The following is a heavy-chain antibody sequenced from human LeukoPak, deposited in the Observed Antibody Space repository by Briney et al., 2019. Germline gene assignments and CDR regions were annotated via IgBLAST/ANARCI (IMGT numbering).Heavy chain of an antibody. D-gene: IGHD6-19*01. V-gene: IGHV3-48*03. J-gene: IGHJ4*02. Sequence: GGSLRLSCAASGFTFNSYEMNWVRQAPGKGLEWVSYISSSGSTIYFADSVKGRFTISRDNAKNSLYLQMNSLRAEDTAVYYCARLAVAGYFGYWGQGTLVTVSS. CDR3: ARLAVAGYFGY. CDR1: GFTFNSYE. CDR2: ISSSGSTI.